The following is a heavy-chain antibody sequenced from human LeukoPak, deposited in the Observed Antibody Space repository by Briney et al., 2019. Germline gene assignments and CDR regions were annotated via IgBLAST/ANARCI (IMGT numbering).Heavy chain of an antibody. V-gene: IGHV4-39*07. D-gene: IGHD2-21*02. CDR3: ARDSVGDPPAFDI. Sequence: SETQSLTCTVSGGSISSSSYYWGWIRQPPGKGLEWIGGIYYSGSTYYNPSLKSRVTISVDTSKNQFSLKLSSVTAADTAVYYCARDSVGDPPAFDIWGQGTMVTVSS. J-gene: IGHJ3*02. CDR1: GGSISSSSYY. CDR2: IYYSGST.